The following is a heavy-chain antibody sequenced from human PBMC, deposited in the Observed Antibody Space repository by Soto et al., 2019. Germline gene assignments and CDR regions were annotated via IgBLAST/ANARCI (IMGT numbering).Heavy chain of an antibody. V-gene: IGHV3-74*01. CDR2: VNPYGSTT. D-gene: IGHD3-22*01. CDR1: GFTFSSYW. J-gene: IGHJ4*02. Sequence: EVQLVESGGGLVQPGGSLRLSCAASGFTFSSYWMHWARQAPGKGLVWVSRVNPYGSTTNYADSVKGQFTISRDNAKNTVYLQMNSLRAEDTAVYYCARGAGSAYYVDSWGQGTLVTVSS. CDR3: ARGAGSAYYVDS.